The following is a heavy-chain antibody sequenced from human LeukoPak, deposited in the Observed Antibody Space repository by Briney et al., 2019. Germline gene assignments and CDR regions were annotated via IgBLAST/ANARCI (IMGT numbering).Heavy chain of an antibody. CDR1: GGSISSGSYY. D-gene: IGHD3-3*01. Sequence: PSETLSLTCTVSGGSISSGSYYWSWIRQPAGKGLEWIGRIYTSGSTNYTPSLKSRVTISVDTSKNQFSLKLSSVTAADTAVYYCARATREDDFWSGYQSNWFDPWSQGTLVTVSS. CDR3: ARATREDDFWSGYQSNWFDP. V-gene: IGHV4-61*02. CDR2: IYTSGST. J-gene: IGHJ5*02.